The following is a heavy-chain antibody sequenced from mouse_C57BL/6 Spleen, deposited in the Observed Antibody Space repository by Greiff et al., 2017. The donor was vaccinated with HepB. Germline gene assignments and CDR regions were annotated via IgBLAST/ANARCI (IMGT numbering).Heavy chain of an antibody. V-gene: IGHV1-55*01. J-gene: IGHJ4*01. CDR2: IYPGSGST. CDR1: GYTFTSYW. Sequence: QVQLQQPGAELVKPGASVKMSCKASGYTFTSYWITWVKQRPGQGLEWIGDIYPGSGSTNYNEKFKSKATLTVDASSSTAYMQLSSLTSEDSAVYYCAREKITTVVATYYAMDYWGQGTSVTVSS. D-gene: IGHD1-1*01. CDR3: AREKITTVVATYYAMDY.